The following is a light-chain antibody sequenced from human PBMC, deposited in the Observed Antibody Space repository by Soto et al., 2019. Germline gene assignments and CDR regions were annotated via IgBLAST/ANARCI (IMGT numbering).Light chain of an antibody. CDR3: ATWDDSLNGVV. Sequence: QSVLTQPPSVSAAPGQKVTISCSGSSSNIGNNYVSWYQQLPGTAPKLLIYDNNKRPSGIPDRFSGSKSGTSASLAISGLQSDDEADYYCATWDDSLNGVVFGGGTKLTVL. CDR1: SSNIGNNY. CDR2: DNN. J-gene: IGLJ2*01. V-gene: IGLV1-51*01.